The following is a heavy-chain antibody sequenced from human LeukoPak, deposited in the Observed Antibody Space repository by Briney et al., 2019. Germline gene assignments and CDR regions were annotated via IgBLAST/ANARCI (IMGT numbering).Heavy chain of an antibody. CDR1: GYSISSGDY. CDR3: ARNSTVTSPNTGYFDY. D-gene: IGHD4-17*01. CDR2: VYYSGST. J-gene: IGHJ4*02. V-gene: IGHV4-38-2*01. Sequence: PSETLSLTCAVSGYSISSGDYWGWIRQPPRKGLEWIGSVYYSGSTHYNPSLKSRVTISVDTSRNQSSLRLSSVTAADTAVYYCARNSTVTSPNTGYFDYWGQGTLATVSS.